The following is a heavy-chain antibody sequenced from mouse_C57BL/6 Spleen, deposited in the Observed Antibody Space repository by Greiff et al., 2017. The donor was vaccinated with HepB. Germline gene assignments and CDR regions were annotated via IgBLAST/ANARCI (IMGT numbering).Heavy chain of an antibody. CDR1: GFTFSDYY. CDR3: ARYYDYGDAMDY. V-gene: IGHV5-16*01. CDR2: INYDGSST. J-gene: IGHJ4*01. D-gene: IGHD2-4*01. Sequence: EVQLVESEGGLVQPGSSMKLSCTASGFTFSDYYMAWVRQVPGKGLEWVANINYDGSSTYYLDTLKSRFILSRDNAKNILYLQMSSLKSEDTATYYCARYYDYGDAMDYWGQGTSVTVSS.